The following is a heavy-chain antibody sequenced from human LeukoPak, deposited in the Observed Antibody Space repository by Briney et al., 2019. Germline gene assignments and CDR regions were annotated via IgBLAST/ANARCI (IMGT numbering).Heavy chain of an antibody. Sequence: PGGSLRLSCAASGFTVSNNCMNWVRQAPGKGLEWVSVIYSGGSTHYADSVKGRFTISRDNSKNTLYLQMNSLRAEDTAVYYCASGFCSGGSCYAVYFAYWGQGTLVTVSS. CDR3: ASGFCSGGSCYAVYFAY. D-gene: IGHD2-15*01. CDR2: IYSGGST. J-gene: IGHJ4*02. CDR1: GFTVSNNC. V-gene: IGHV3-53*01.